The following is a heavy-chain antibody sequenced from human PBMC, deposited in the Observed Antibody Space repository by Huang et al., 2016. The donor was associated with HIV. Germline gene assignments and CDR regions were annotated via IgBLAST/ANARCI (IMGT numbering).Heavy chain of an antibody. D-gene: IGHD2-2*01. CDR3: ARHMDCSSSSCLAGGHERGPFDM. V-gene: IGHV4-39*01. Sequence: QLQLQESGPGLVKPSETLSLTCSVSGGSISSSCYYWGWLRQPPGKGLEWIGSIYCGGSTFYDRSRSGGVTISVDTSKIQLSLRLSSVTAADTSVYYCARHMDCSSSSCLAGGHERGPFDMWGQGTMVTVSS. CDR2: IYCGGST. CDR1: GGSISSSCYY. J-gene: IGHJ3*02.